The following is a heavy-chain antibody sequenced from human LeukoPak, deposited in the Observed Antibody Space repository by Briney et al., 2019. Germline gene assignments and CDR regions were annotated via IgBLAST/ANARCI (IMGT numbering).Heavy chain of an antibody. D-gene: IGHD3-22*01. Sequence: GGSLRLSCAASGFTFSDYYMSWIRQAPGKGLEWVSYISSSGSTIYYADSVKGRFTISRDNAKNSLYLQMNSLRAEDTAVYYCAREDNKLVVDKNDAFDIWGQGTMVTVSS. V-gene: IGHV3-11*01. CDR2: ISSSGSTI. J-gene: IGHJ3*02. CDR1: GFTFSDYY. CDR3: AREDNKLVVDKNDAFDI.